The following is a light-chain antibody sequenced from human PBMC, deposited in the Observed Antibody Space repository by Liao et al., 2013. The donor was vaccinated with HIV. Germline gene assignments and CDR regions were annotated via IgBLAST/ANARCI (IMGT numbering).Light chain of an antibody. Sequence: SYELTQAPSVSVAPGETARITCGGSNIGEKDVHWYQVRPGQAPVLVIYYDSDRPSRIPERISGSNSGNTATLTVSRVEAGDEADYYCQVWDSSSDHPVFGGGTKLTVL. J-gene: IGLJ2*01. CDR1: NIGEKD. V-gene: IGLV3-21*04. CDR3: QVWDSSSDHPV. CDR2: YDS.